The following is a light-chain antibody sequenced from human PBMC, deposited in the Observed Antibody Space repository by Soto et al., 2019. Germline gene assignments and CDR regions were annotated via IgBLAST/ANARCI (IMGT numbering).Light chain of an antibody. J-gene: IGKJ1*01. CDR3: QQYGSSPTWT. CDR2: GAS. V-gene: IGKV3-20*01. CDR1: QSVSSSY. Sequence: IVFTQSPGTLSFSPGERATPSCRARQSVSSSYLAWYQQKPGQAPRLLIYGASRRATGIADRFSGSGSGSDFTLTISRLEPEDFAVYYCQQYGSSPTWTFGQGTKVDIK.